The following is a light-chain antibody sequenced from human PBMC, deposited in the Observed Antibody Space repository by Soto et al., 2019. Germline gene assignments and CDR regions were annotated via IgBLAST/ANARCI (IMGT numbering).Light chain of an antibody. Sequence: EIALTQSPGTLSLSPGERATLSCRASQSVSGYLAWYKQEPGQAPRLLIYDASTRAPGIPARFSGRGSGADFTLTIRSLEPEDFAVDYCQQRSDSITFGQGTRLEIK. J-gene: IGKJ5*01. V-gene: IGKV3-11*01. CDR2: DAS. CDR3: QQRSDSIT. CDR1: QSVSGY.